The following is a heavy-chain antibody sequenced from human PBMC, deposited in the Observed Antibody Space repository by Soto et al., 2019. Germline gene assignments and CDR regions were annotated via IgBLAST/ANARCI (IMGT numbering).Heavy chain of an antibody. CDR3: AIVGWRGLYYDRIGSYHGGVALRF. D-gene: IGHD3-22*01. V-gene: IGHV3-23*01. Sequence: PGGSLRLSCAASGFTFTNYAVSWVRQAPGKGLEWVSGISDTGGNTYYADSVKGRFTISRDNSENRQYLQMNSLRAEDTALYYCAIVGWRGLYYDRIGSYHGGVALRFCGQGASVTVSS. CDR1: GFTFTNYA. CDR2: ISDTGGNT. J-gene: IGHJ4*02.